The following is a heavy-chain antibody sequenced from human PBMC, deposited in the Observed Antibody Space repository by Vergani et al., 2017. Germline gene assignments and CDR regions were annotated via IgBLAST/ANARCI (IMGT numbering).Heavy chain of an antibody. CDR2: IHYSENT. Sequence: QVLLQESGPGLVKSSETLSLTCSVSFDSIRNLYCNWIRQPSGKGLEWIGSIHYSENTNFNPSLKTRVTISVDTSKNQFSLTLTSVTAADTAVYYCASDTRSGQRADRWGQGILVTVTS. D-gene: IGHD6-19*01. CDR3: ASDTRSGQRADR. CDR1: FDSIRNLY. J-gene: IGHJ5*02. V-gene: IGHV4-59*11.